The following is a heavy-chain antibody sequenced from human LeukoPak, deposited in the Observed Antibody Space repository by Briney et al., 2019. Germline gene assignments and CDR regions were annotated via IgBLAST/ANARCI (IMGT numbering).Heavy chain of an antibody. J-gene: IGHJ4*02. D-gene: IGHD1-26*01. Sequence: GGSLRLSCAASGFPFSSYAMSWVRQAPGKGLEWVSAISGGDGSTYYADSVKGRFTISRDNSKNTLYLQMDSLRVEDTAVYYRAKDGGPSSSGSQSFNYWGQGALVTVSS. V-gene: IGHV3-23*01. CDR1: GFPFSSYA. CDR2: ISGGDGST. CDR3: AKDGGPSSSGSQSFNY.